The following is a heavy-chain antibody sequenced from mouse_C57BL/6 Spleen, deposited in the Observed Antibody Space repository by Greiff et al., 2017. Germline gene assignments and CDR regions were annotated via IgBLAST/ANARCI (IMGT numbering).Heavy chain of an antibody. CDR1: GFSFNTYA. CDR3: VRGDGYWYFDV. J-gene: IGHJ1*03. Sequence: EVKVEESGGGLVQPKGSLKLSCAASGFSFNTYAMNWVRQAPGKGLEWVARIRSKSNNYATYYADSVKDRFTISRDDSESMLYLQMNNLKTEDTAMYYCVRGDGYWYFDVWGTGTTVTVSS. CDR2: IRSKSNNYAT. V-gene: IGHV10-1*01. D-gene: IGHD2-3*01.